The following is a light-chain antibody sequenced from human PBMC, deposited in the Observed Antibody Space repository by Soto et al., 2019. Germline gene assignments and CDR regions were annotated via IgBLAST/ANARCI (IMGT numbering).Light chain of an antibody. CDR2: GAT. V-gene: IGKV3-15*01. J-gene: IGKJ2*01. CDR1: QNVGNS. Sequence: EIVMTQSPATLSVSPGERATLSCRASQNVGNSLAWYQQKPGRAPRLLIYGATTRATGIPAKFSGGGSWTNFTLTISSLQYEDFSVYYCQHYNNWPPYTFGQGTKVEIK. CDR3: QHYNNWPPYT.